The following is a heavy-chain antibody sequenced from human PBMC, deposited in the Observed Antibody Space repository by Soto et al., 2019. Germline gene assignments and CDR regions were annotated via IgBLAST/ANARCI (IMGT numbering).Heavy chain of an antibody. Sequence: LRLSCAASEFTFSTYPMHWVRQAPGKGLEWVAVISHDEGNKYYGDSMKGRFTISRDNSKNTLYLQMNSLRGDDTAVYYCARGASDFWGGYPEIHFFDSWGQGTLVTVSS. CDR1: EFTFSTYP. V-gene: IGHV3-30-3*01. CDR2: ISHDEGNK. D-gene: IGHD3-3*01. CDR3: ARGASDFWGGYPEIHFFDS. J-gene: IGHJ4*02.